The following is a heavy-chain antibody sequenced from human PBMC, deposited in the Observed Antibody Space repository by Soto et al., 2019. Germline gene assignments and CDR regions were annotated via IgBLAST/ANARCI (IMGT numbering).Heavy chain of an antibody. CDR3: ARFSANWKFAEGHQQFDY. CDR1: GYSFTSYW. V-gene: IGHV5-51*01. Sequence: PGESLKISCKGSGYSFTSYWIGWVLHMPGKGLEWMGIIYPGDSDTRYSPSFQGQVTISADKSISTAYLQWSSLKASDTAMYYCARFSANWKFAEGHQQFDYWGQGTLVTVSS. J-gene: IGHJ4*02. D-gene: IGHD1-1*01. CDR2: IYPGDSDT.